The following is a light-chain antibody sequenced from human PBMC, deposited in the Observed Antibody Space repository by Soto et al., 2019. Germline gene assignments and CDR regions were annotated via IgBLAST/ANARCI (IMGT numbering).Light chain of an antibody. CDR2: VDSDGSH. CDR1: SGYSRYA. Sequence: QLVLTQSPSASASLGASVKLTCTLSSGYSRYAIAWHQQQPEKGPRYLMKVDSDGSHNKGDGIPDRFSGSSSGAERYLTISSLQSEDEADYYCQTWGTGFQVFGGGTQLTVL. V-gene: IGLV4-69*01. CDR3: QTWGTGFQV. J-gene: IGLJ7*01.